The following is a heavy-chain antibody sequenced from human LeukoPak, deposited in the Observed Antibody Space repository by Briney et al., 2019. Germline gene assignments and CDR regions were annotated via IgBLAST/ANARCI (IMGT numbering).Heavy chain of an antibody. Sequence: SETLSLTCTVPGGSISSSSYYWGWIRQPPRKGLEWIGSIYYSGCTSYNPSLKSRVTISVDTSKNQFSLKLSSVTAADTAVYYCARERSYNWFDPWGQGTLVTVSS. CDR3: ARERSYNWFDP. CDR2: IYYSGCT. J-gene: IGHJ5*02. V-gene: IGHV4-39*07. CDR1: GGSISSSSYY.